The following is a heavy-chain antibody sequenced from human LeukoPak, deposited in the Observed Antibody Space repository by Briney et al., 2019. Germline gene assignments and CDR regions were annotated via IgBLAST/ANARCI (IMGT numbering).Heavy chain of an antibody. CDR1: GYSFTSYH. CDR2: ITPSGATT. V-gene: IGHV1-46*01. Sequence: ASVKVSCKASGYSFTSYHIHWVRQAPGQGLEWMGIITPSGATTRYAQKFQGRVTRTSDTSTSTVFMDLSSLRSEDTALYYCARAYSSGFNYGMDVWGQGTTVSVS. J-gene: IGHJ6*02. D-gene: IGHD6-19*01. CDR3: ARAYSSGFNYGMDV.